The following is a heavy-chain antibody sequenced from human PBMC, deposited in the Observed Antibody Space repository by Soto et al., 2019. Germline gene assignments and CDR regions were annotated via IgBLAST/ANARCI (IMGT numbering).Heavy chain of an antibody. CDR3: AIDRRDYADGYGMDV. CDR1: GGSISRYY. V-gene: IGHV4-59*01. D-gene: IGHD4-17*01. Sequence: SETLSLTCSVSGGSISRYYWSWIRQPPGKGLEWIGYIYYSGSTNYNPSLKSRVTISVDTSKNQFSLKLSSVTAADTAVYYCAIDRRDYADGYGMDVWGQGTMVTVSS. CDR2: IYYSGST. J-gene: IGHJ6*02.